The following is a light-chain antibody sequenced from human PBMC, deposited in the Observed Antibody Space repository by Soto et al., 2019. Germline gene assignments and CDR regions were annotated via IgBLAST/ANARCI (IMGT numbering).Light chain of an antibody. CDR2: DNN. J-gene: IGLJ2*01. CDR3: GTWDSSLSSV. CDR1: SSNIGSNY. Sequence: QSVLTQPTSVSAAPGQKVIISCSGSSSNIGSNYVSWYQQLPGTAPKLLIYDNNKRPSGIPDRFSGSKSGTSATLGISGLQTGDEADYYCGTWDSSLSSVFGGGTKLTVL. V-gene: IGLV1-51*01.